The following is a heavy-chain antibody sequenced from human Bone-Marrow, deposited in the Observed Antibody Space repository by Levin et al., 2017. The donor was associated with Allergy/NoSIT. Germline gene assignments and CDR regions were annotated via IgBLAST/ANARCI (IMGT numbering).Heavy chain of an antibody. CDR1: GGSFSGYY. J-gene: IGHJ5*02. V-gene: IGHV4-34*01. CDR2: INHSGST. CDR3: ARDRYSRITMIVVVGRWFDP. Sequence: SETLSLTCAVYGGSFSGYYWSWIRQPPGKGLEWIGEINHSGSTNYNPSLKSRVTISVDTSKNQFSLKLSSVTAADTAVYYCARDRYSRITMIVVVGRWFDPWGQGTLVTVSS. D-gene: IGHD3-22*01.